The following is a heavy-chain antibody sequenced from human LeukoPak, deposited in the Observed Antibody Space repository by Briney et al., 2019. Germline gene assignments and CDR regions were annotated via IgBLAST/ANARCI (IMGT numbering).Heavy chain of an antibody. V-gene: IGHV4-34*01. CDR1: GGSISSYY. J-gene: IGHJ3*02. CDR2: INHSGST. Sequence: SETLSLTCTVSGGSISSYYWSWIRQPPGKGLEWIGEINHSGSTNYNPSLKSRVTISVDTSKNQFSLKLSSVTAADTAVYYCARARGYRYGYDAFDIWGQGTMVTVSS. D-gene: IGHD5-18*01. CDR3: ARARGYRYGYDAFDI.